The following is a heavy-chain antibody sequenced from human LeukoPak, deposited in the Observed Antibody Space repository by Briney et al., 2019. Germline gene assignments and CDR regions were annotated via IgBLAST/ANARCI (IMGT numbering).Heavy chain of an antibody. V-gene: IGHV3-21*01. CDR2: ISSRSSYI. D-gene: IGHD6-19*01. CDR3: ARDLYSSGWFDY. Sequence: GGSLRLSCAASGFTFSSYSMNWVRQAPGKGLEWVSSISSRSSYIYYADSVKGRFTISRDNAKNSLYLQMNSLRAEDTAVYYCARDLYSSGWFDYWGQGTLVTVSS. CDR1: GFTFSSYS. J-gene: IGHJ4*02.